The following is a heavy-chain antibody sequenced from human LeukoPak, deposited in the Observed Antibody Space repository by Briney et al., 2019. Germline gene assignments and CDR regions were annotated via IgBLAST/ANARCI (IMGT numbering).Heavy chain of an antibody. J-gene: IGHJ4*02. CDR1: GFTFSNYW. V-gene: IGHV3-7*01. CDR2: IHQHGNEK. CDR3: TTLNGPLFEY. D-gene: IGHD2-8*01. Sequence: PGGSLRLSCAASGFTFSNYWMSSVRQAPGKGVAWVASIHQHGNEKYFVDSVRGRFTISRDNAKNSLYLQMSSLRAEDTAVYYCTTLNGPLFEYWGQGTLVTVSS.